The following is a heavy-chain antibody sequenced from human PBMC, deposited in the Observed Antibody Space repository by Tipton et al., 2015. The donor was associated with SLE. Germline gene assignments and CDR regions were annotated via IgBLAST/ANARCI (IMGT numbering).Heavy chain of an antibody. J-gene: IGHJ4*02. CDR1: GVSISSGLYY. Sequence: TLSLTCTVSGVSISSGLYYWTWIRQRPGKGLEWIGNIYYTGDTYYNPSLKSRVTMSVDTSKNQFSLKLSSVTAADTAVYYCARRQWGSGYDYFDYWGQGTLVTVSS. V-gene: IGHV4-30-4*08. CDR3: ARRQWGSGYDYFDY. CDR2: IYYTGDT. D-gene: IGHD5-12*01.